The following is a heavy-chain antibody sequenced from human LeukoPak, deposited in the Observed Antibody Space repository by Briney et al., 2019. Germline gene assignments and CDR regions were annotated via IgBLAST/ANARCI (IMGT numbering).Heavy chain of an antibody. CDR1: GFTFSSYS. V-gene: IGHV3-21*01. D-gene: IGHD3-16*02. CDR2: ISSSSSYI. CDR3: ARVGDYVWGSYRYYFDY. Sequence: PGGSLRLSCAASGFTFSSYSMNWVRQAPGKGLEWVSSISSSSSYIYYADSVKGRFTISRDNAKNSLYLQMNSLRAEDTAVYYCARVGDYVWGSYRYYFDYWGQGTLVTVSS. J-gene: IGHJ4*02.